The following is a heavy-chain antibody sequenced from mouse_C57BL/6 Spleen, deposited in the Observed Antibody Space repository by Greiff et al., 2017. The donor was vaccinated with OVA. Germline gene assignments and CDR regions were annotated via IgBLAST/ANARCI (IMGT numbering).Heavy chain of an antibody. D-gene: IGHD4-1*02. V-gene: IGHV14-2*01. CDR2: IDPEDGGT. J-gene: IGHJ3*01. CDR3: AQLGRDAY. Sequence: VQLQQSGAELVKPGASVKLSCTASGFNIKDYYMHWVKQRTERGLEWIGRIDPEDGGTKYAPKFQGKATIPADTPSNTAYLQLSSLTSEDTAGYYGAQLGRDAYWGQGTMLTVSA. CDR1: GFNIKDYY.